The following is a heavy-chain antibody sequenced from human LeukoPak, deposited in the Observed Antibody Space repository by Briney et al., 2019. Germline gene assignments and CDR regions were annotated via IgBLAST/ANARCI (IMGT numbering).Heavy chain of an antibody. V-gene: IGHV4-34*01. D-gene: IGHD6-13*01. CDR2: INDSGKA. CDR1: GGSFSGYS. J-gene: IGHJ4*02. CDR3: ASSITGTSSWLFDY. Sequence: SETLSLTCAVNGGSFSGYSWTWIRQPPGKGMEWIGEINDSGKANYSPSLKSRVSISVDPSKNQFSLKLTSVTAADTAVYYCASSITGTSSWLFDYWGQGTLVTVSS.